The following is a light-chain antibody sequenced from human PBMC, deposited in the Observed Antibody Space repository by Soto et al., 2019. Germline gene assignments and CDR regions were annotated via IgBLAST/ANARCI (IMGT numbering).Light chain of an antibody. CDR1: SSDVGGYNY. V-gene: IGLV2-14*01. CDR2: DVG. CDR3: SSYTAFTTYV. J-gene: IGLJ1*01. Sequence: QSALTQPASVSGSPGQSITISCTGTSSDVGGYNYVSWYQQHPGKAPKLMIYDVGARPSGISDRFSGSKSGNTASLTISGLQAEDEADYYCSSYTAFTTYVFGSGTKLTVL.